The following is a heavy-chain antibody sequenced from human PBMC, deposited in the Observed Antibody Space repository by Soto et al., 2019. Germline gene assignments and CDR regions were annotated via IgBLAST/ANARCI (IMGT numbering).Heavy chain of an antibody. CDR3: EVTTGY. Sequence: QVQVVQSRAEVKKPGASVKVSCKTSGYTFTDYDINWVRQAPGQGLEWMGWMSPDSSNAGYAQQLQGRVSITSNTSIRTAYMELRSLRTEDTAVYYCEVTTGYWGQGTLVTVSS. CDR2: MSPDSSNA. CDR1: GYTFTDYD. D-gene: IGHD3-9*01. V-gene: IGHV1-8*01. J-gene: IGHJ4*02.